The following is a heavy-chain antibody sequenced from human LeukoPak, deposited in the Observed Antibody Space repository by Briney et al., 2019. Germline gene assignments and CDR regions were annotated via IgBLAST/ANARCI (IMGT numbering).Heavy chain of an antibody. CDR3: AKYYYGSGNNYFFDH. J-gene: IGHJ4*02. CDR1: GFTFKNYA. CDR2: IDGNGGTT. Sequence: GGSLRLSCAASGFTFKNYAMSWVRQAPGKGLEWVSSIDGNGGTTYYADSVKGRFTISRDNTKNTLYVQMNSLRPEETAVYYCAKYYYGSGNNYFFDHWGQGTQVTVSS. V-gene: IGHV3-23*01. D-gene: IGHD3-10*01.